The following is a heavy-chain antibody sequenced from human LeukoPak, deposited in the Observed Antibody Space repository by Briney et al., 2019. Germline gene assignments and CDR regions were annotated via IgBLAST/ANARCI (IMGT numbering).Heavy chain of an antibody. CDR2: IYSDGTT. V-gene: IGHV3-53*01. CDR3: ARAPNWRFDH. D-gene: IGHD1-1*01. CDR1: GFSVSSIY. Sequence: PRGSLRLSCASSGFSVSSIYMNWAGQAPGKGLEWVSVIYSDGTTYYADSVKRRFTISGHDSKNTLYLHMNSLRAEDTAVYYCARAPNWRFDHWGQGTLVTVSS. J-gene: IGHJ4*02.